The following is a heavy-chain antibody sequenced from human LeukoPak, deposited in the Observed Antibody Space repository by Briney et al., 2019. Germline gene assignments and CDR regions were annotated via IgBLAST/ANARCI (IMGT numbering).Heavy chain of an antibody. CDR1: GGSISSYY. CDR3: ARGDGAADAFDI. J-gene: IGHJ3*02. D-gene: IGHD3-10*01. Sequence: SETLSLTCTVSGGSISSYYWSWIRQPAGKVLGRIGRIYTSGSTNYNPSLKSRVTMSVDTSKDQFSLKLSSVTAADTAVYYCARGDGAADAFDIWGQGTMVTVSS. V-gene: IGHV4-4*07. CDR2: IYTSGST.